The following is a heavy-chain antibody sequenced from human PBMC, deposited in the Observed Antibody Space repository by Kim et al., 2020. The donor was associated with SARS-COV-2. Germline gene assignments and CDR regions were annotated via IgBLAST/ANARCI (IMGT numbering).Heavy chain of an antibody. D-gene: IGHD2-2*01. CDR2: IWFDEKSE. J-gene: IGHJ3*02. Sequence: GGSLRLSCAVSGLIFSNYGMHWVRQAPGKGLEWVAVIWFDEKSEYYADSVRGRFTISRDNSKDTVYLQMNSLRAEDTDVYYCARALYYSTADAFDIWGQGTMVTVSS. V-gene: IGHV3-33*01. CDR1: GLIFSNYG. CDR3: ARALYYSTADAFDI.